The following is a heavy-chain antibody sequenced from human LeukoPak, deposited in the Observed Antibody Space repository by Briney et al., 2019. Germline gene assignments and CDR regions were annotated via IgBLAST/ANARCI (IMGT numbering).Heavy chain of an antibody. CDR1: GGSISSSSYY. CDR2: IYYSGST. D-gene: IGHD6-13*01. CDR3: ARHSYSSSWYVNY. J-gene: IGHJ4*02. V-gene: IGHV4-39*01. Sequence: SETLSLTCTVSGGSISSSSYYWGWIRQPPWKVVGWIGSIYYSGSTYYNPSLKSRVTISVDTSKNQFSLKLSSVTAADTAVYYCARHSYSSSWYVNYWGQGTLVTVSS.